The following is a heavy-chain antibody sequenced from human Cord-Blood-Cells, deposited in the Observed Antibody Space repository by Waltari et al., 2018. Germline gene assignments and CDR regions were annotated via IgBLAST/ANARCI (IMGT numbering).Heavy chain of an antibody. D-gene: IGHD3-3*02. CDR3: AISYF. CDR1: GFTFSRYG. V-gene: IGHV3-30*02. J-gene: IGHJ4*02. Sequence: QVQLVESGGGVVQPGGSLRLSCAASGFTFSRYGMHWVRQAPGKGLGWVAFKLYYGINKYYPDAVNVRFTLSRDNSKNTQYLQMNRLRAEDTSVYYCAISYFWRQGTLVSVSS. CDR2: KLYYGINK.